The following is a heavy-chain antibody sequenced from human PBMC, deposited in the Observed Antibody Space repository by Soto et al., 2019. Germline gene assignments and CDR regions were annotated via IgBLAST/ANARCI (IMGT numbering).Heavy chain of an antibody. Sequence: QVQLVESGGGLVKPGGSLRLSCAASGFTFSDYYMSWIRQAPGKGLEWVSYISSSSSYTNYADSVKGRFTISRDNAKNSLYLQMNSLSAEDTAVYYCARLTMVRGVWDYWGQGTLVTVSS. CDR3: ARLTMVRGVWDY. D-gene: IGHD3-10*01. V-gene: IGHV3-11*05. CDR2: ISSSSSYT. CDR1: GFTFSDYY. J-gene: IGHJ4*02.